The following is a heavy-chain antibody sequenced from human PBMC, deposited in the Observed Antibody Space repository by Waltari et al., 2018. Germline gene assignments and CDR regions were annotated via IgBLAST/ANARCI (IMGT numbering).Heavy chain of an antibody. Sequence: QLQLQESGPGLVKPSETLSLTCTVSGGSISSSSYYWVWLRQPPGKGLEWIGSIYYSGSTYYNPYLKSRVTISVDTSKNQFSLKLSSVTAADTAVYYCARGRGMAVLFDYWGQGTLVTVSS. CDR2: IYYSGST. CDR3: ARGRGMAVLFDY. D-gene: IGHD2-8*01. J-gene: IGHJ4*02. CDR1: GGSISSSSYY. V-gene: IGHV4-39*07.